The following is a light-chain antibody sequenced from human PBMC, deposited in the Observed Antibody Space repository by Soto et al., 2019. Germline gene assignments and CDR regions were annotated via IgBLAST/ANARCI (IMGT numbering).Light chain of an antibody. CDR2: DAS. CDR3: QQRSNWLIT. Sequence: EVMMTQFPDTVSVTAGETVPLSFGASQSVRTNLAWYQQRPGQAPRLLIYDASNRATGIPARFSGSGSGTDFTLTISSLEPEDFAVYYCQQRSNWLITFGQGTRLEIK. V-gene: IGKV3-11*01. CDR1: QSVRTN. J-gene: IGKJ5*01.